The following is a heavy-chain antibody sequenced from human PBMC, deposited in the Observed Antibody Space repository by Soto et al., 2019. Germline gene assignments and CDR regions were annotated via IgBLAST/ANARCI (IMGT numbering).Heavy chain of an antibody. Sequence: QVQLVESGGGVVQPGRSLRLSCAASGFTFSSYGMHWVRQAPGKGLEWVAVIWYDGSNKYYADSVKGRFTISRDNSKNTLYLQMNSLRAEDTAVYYCARSWEDPFLDYWGQGTLVTVSS. CDR3: ARSWEDPFLDY. CDR2: IWYDGSNK. D-gene: IGHD6-13*01. CDR1: GFTFSSYG. J-gene: IGHJ4*02. V-gene: IGHV3-33*01.